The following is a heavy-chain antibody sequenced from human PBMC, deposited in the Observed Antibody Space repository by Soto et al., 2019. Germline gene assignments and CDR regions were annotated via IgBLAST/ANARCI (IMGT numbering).Heavy chain of an antibody. CDR1: GYSFTSYW. CDR3: ARLFGTGTTFYYYGMDV. J-gene: IGHJ6*02. CDR2: IDPSDSYT. V-gene: IGHV5-10-1*01. D-gene: IGHD1-1*01. Sequence: GESLKISCKGSGYSFTSYWISWVRQMPGKGLEWMGRIDPSDSYTNYSPSFQGHVTISADKSISTAYLQWSSLKASDTAMYYCARLFGTGTTFYYYGMDVWGQGTKVTVSS.